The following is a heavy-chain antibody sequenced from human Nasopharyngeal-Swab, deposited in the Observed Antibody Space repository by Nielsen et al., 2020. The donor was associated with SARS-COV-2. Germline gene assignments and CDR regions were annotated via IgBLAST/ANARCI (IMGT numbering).Heavy chain of an antibody. D-gene: IGHD4-17*01. CDR1: GFTFSSYA. Sequence: GESLKISCAASGFTFSSYAMHWVRQAPGKGLEWVAVISYDGSNKYYAGSVKGRFTISRDNSKNTLYLQMNSLRVDDTAVYYCAKDVHGDYGGIDYWGQGILVTVSS. CDR3: AKDVHGDYGGIDY. J-gene: IGHJ4*02. V-gene: IGHV3-30-3*01. CDR2: ISYDGSNK.